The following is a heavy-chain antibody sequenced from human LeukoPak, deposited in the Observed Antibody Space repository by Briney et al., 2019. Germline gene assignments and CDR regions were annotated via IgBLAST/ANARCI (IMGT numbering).Heavy chain of an antibody. CDR3: ARRAMDYDILTGYSYYFDY. J-gene: IGHJ4*02. V-gene: IGHV3-21*01. CDR1: GFTFSSYS. D-gene: IGHD3-9*01. Sequence: GGSLRLSCAASGFTFSSYSMNWVRQAPGKGLEWVSSISSSSSYIYYADSVKGRFTISRDNAKNSLYLQMNSLRAEDTAVYYYARRAMDYDILTGYSYYFDYWGQGTLVTVSS. CDR2: ISSSSSYI.